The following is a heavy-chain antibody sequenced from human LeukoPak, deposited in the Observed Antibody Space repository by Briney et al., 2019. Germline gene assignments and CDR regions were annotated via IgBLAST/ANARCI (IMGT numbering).Heavy chain of an antibody. CDR3: ARLGMYSSGWYGYFDY. V-gene: IGHV3-30-3*01. CDR2: ISYDGSNK. J-gene: IGHJ4*02. CDR1: GFTFSSYA. D-gene: IGHD6-19*01. Sequence: PGGSLRLSCAASGFTFSSYAMHWVRQAPGKGLEWVAVISYDGSNKYYADSVKGRFTISRDNSKNTLYLQMNSLRAEDTAVYYCARLGMYSSGWYGYFDYWGQGTLVTVSS.